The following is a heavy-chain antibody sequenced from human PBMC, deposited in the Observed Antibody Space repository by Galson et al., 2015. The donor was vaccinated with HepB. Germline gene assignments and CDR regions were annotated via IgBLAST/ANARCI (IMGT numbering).Heavy chain of an antibody. CDR1: GFTFSSYA. D-gene: IGHD1-1*01. J-gene: IGHJ3*02. Sequence: SLSLSCAASGFTFSSYAMSWVRQAPGKGLEWVSAISGSGGSTYYADSVKGRFTISRDNSKNTLYLQMSSLGAEDTAVYYCGKARLGVERHVNAFDIWGQGTMVTVSS. V-gene: IGHV3-23*01. CDR2: ISGSGGST. CDR3: GKARLGVERHVNAFDI.